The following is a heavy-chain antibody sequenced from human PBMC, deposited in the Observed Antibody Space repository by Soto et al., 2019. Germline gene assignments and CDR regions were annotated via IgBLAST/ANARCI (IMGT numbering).Heavy chain of an antibody. V-gene: IGHV3-23*01. CDR3: AKAAGDY. CDR1: GFIASNYA. CDR2: FSGSGGAT. J-gene: IGHJ4*02. Sequence: GGSLRLSCAASGFIASNYAMSWVRQAPGKGLEWVSGFSGSGGATFYADSVKGRFTISRDSSKNTIYLQMDRLRADDTAVYYCAKAAGDYWGRGPLVPVSS.